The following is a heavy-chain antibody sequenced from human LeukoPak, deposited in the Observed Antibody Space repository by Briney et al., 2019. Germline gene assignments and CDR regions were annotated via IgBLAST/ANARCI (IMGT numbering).Heavy chain of an antibody. V-gene: IGHV3-13*01. CDR2: ITTSAGER. J-gene: IGHJ3*01. CDR3: ARGGLGELLTPRDPFDF. Sequence: GGSLRLSCAASGFTLGNYDMHWVRQPPGKGLEWVSAITTSAGERYYVDSVRGRFTISRDVAKNSLFLQMTGLRAGDTAVYFCARGGLGELLTPRDPFDFWGHGTMVTVSS. CDR1: GFTLGNYD. D-gene: IGHD3-10*01.